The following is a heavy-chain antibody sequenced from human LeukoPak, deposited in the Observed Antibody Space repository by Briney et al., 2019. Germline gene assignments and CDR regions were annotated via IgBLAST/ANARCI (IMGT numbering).Heavy chain of an antibody. D-gene: IGHD3-22*01. CDR1: GGSFSGYY. J-gene: IGHJ4*02. V-gene: IGHV4-34*01. CDR3: ARGSPPGYYYDSSGYSKPPYFDY. CDR2: INHSGST. Sequence: SETLSLTCAVYGGSFSGYYWSWIRRPPGKGLEWIGEINHSGSTNYNPSLKSRVTISVDTSKNQFSLKLSSVTAADTAVYYCARGSPPGYYYDSSGYSKPPYFDYWGQGTLVTVSS.